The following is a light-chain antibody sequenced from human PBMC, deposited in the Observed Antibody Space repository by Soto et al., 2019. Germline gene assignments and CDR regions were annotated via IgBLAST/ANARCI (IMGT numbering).Light chain of an antibody. CDR1: QAIRND. V-gene: IGKV1-39*01. CDR2: AAS. J-gene: IGKJ1*01. Sequence: IQMTSSASAVSAYVRDGVAMIPRASQAIRNDLGWYQQKPGKAPKLLIYAASSLQSGVPSRFSGSGSETDFTLTISSLQPEDFAPYSCPHSYSTTWPSGQLTNV. CDR3: PHSYSTTWP.